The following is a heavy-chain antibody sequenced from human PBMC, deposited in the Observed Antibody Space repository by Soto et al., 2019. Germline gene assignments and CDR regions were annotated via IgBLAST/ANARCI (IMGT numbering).Heavy chain of an antibody. J-gene: IGHJ4*02. CDR1: GFTFSSYG. D-gene: IGHD3-10*01. Sequence: PGGSLRLSCAASGFTFSSYGMHWVRQAPGKGLEWVAVIWYDGSNKYYADSVKGRFTISRDNSKNTLYLQMNSLRAEDTAVYYCTRDYYGSGSHANNFDYWGQGTLVTVSS. CDR3: TRDYYGSGSHANNFDY. CDR2: IWYDGSNK. V-gene: IGHV3-33*01.